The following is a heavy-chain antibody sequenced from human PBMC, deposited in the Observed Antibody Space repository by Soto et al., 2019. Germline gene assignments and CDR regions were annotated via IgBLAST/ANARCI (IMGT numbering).Heavy chain of an antibody. J-gene: IGHJ3*02. CDR1: GGPTRPIAYH. V-gene: IGHV4-31*03. Sequence: PQTLPLPYRVSGGPTRPIAYHGSWLRLHHEKGLEWIGNIYFRGNTYYSPSLESRLTISVDTSKNQFSLKLTSVTAADTAVYYCAREGGSYDSGGYLIRGAFDIWGQGTMVT. CDR3: AREGGSYDSGGYLIRGAFDI. D-gene: IGHD3-22*01. CDR2: IYFRGNT.